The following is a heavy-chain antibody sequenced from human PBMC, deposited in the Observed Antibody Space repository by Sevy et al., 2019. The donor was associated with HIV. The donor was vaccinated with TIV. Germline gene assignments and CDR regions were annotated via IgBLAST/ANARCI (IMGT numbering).Heavy chain of an antibody. CDR1: GGSISSGFYY. CDR3: ARGDTNGYFRPYFDF. J-gene: IGHJ4*02. D-gene: IGHD3-22*01. V-gene: IGHV4-61*02. Sequence: SETLSLTCTVSGGSISSGFYYWNWIRQPAGKKLEWIGRFYTNGGTDYTPSLEGRVTISVDTSKNQFSLKLRSVTAADTAVYYCARGDTNGYFRPYFDFWGQGTLVTVSS. CDR2: FYTNGGT.